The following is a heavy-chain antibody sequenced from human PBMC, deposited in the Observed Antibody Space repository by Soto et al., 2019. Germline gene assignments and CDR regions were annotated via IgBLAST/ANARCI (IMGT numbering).Heavy chain of an antibody. D-gene: IGHD3-22*01. CDR2: IYYSGST. CDR3: AIQHPSYYYDSSGPDDLFDY. CDR1: GGSISSSSYY. V-gene: IGHV4-39*01. J-gene: IGHJ4*01. Sequence: QLQLQESGPGLVKPSETLSLTCTVSGGSISSSSYYWGWIRQPPGQGLARIGSIYYSGSTYYNPSLKSRVTKSVETSKNQFSRKLSSVPAADTAVYYCAIQHPSYYYDSSGPDDLFDYWGHGTLVTVGS.